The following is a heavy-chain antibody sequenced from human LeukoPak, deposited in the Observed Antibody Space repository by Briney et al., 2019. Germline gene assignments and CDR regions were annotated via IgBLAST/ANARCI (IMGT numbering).Heavy chain of an antibody. D-gene: IGHD6-13*01. V-gene: IGHV4-59*08. Sequence: PSETLSLTCTVSGGSISSYYWSWIRQPPGKGLEWIGYIYYSGSTNYNPSLKSRVTISVDTSKNQFSLKLSSVTAADTAVYYCARLFVAAAGTNYFDYWGQGTLVTASS. CDR1: GGSISSYY. J-gene: IGHJ4*02. CDR3: ARLFVAAAGTNYFDY. CDR2: IYYSGST.